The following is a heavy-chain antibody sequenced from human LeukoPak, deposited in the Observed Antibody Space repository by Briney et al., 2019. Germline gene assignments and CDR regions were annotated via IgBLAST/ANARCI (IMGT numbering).Heavy chain of an antibody. CDR2: INPNSGDT. J-gene: IGHJ4*02. Sequence: ASVKVSCKASGYTFTGYHMHWVRQAPGQGLEWMGRINPNSGDTNYAQKFQGRVTMARDTSISTTYMELSRLRSDDTAVYYCARDYCSSTSCLFDYWGQGTLVTVSS. V-gene: IGHV1-2*06. CDR3: ARDYCSSTSCLFDY. D-gene: IGHD2-2*01. CDR1: GYTFTGYH.